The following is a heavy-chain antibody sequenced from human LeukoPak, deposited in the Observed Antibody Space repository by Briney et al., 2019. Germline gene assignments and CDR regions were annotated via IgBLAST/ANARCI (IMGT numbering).Heavy chain of an antibody. Sequence: ASVKVSCKVSGYTLTELSMHWVRQAPGKGLEWMGGFDPEDGETIYAQKFQGRVTMTEDTSTDTAYMELSSLRSEDTAVYYCATAKPMTVAFDYRGQGTLVTVSS. CDR3: ATAKPMTVAFDY. CDR1: GYTLTELS. D-gene: IGHD3-22*01. J-gene: IGHJ4*02. V-gene: IGHV1-24*01. CDR2: FDPEDGET.